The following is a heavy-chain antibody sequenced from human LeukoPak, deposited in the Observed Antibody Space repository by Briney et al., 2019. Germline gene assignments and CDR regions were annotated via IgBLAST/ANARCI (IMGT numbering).Heavy chain of an antibody. J-gene: IGHJ3*02. CDR2: ISSGSSYI. CDR3: VILAYCGGDCWDAFDI. CDR1: GFTFSSYT. V-gene: IGHV3-21*01. Sequence: PGGSLRLSCVASGFTFSSYTMNWVRQAPGKGLEWVSSISSGSSYIYYADSLKGRFTISRDNAKNSLYLQMNSLRAEDTAVCYCVILAYCGGDCWDAFDIWGQGTMVTVSS. D-gene: IGHD2-21*02.